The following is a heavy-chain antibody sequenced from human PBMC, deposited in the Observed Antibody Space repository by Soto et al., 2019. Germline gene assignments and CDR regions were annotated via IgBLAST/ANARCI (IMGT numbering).Heavy chain of an antibody. D-gene: IGHD5-12*01. CDR3: AKVRWLRGAGGHFDY. J-gene: IGHJ4*02. CDR2: ISGSGGST. V-gene: IGHV3-23*01. Sequence: EVQLLESGGGLVQPGGSLRLSCAASGFTSSSYAMSWVRQAPGKGLEWVSAISGSGGSTYYADSVKGRFTISRDNSKNTLYLQMNSLRAEDTAVYYCAKVRWLRGAGGHFDYWGQGTLVTVSS. CDR1: GFTSSSYA.